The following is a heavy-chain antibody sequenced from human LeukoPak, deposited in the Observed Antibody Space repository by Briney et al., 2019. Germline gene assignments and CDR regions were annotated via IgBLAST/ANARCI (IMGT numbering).Heavy chain of an antibody. CDR1: GFTFSTYA. D-gene: IGHD5-18*01. CDR3: ATRYSYGSYYFDY. CDR2: ISGSGGTT. V-gene: IGHV3-23*01. J-gene: IGHJ4*02. Sequence: GGSLRLSCAASGFTFSTYAMSWVRQAPGRGLEWVSAISGSGGTTYYADSVKGRFTISRDNSKNTLYLQMNSLRVEDTAVYYCATRYSYGSYYFDYWGQGTLVTVSS.